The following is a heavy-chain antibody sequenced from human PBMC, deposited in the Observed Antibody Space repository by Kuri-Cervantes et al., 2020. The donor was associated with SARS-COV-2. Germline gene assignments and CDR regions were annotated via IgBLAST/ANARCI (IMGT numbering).Heavy chain of an antibody. CDR3: TRAGYDNSGYYYSFDF. Sequence: ESLKISCTVSGGSISSSSYYWSWIRQPPGKGLEWIGYVYSSGSTNYSPSLKSRVTMSVDTSKNQFSLKLTSVTAADTAVYYCTRAGYDNSGYYYSFDFWGQGTLVTVSS. D-gene: IGHD3-22*01. J-gene: IGHJ4*02. CDR1: GGSISSSSYY. V-gene: IGHV4-61*01. CDR2: VYSSGST.